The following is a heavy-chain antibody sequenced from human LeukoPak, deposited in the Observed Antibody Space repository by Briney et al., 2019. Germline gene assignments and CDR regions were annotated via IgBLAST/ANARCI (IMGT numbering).Heavy chain of an antibody. D-gene: IGHD2-8*01. CDR3: ARGYCTNAVCSLGPTQA. CDR2: INHSGST. J-gene: IGHJ4*02. CDR1: GGSFSGDY. Sequence: SETLSLTCAVYGGSFSGDYWNWIRQPPGKGLEWIGEINHSGSTNYNPSLKSRVTISVDTSKNQFSLKLSSVTAADTAVYYCARGYCTNAVCSLGPTQAWGQGTLVTVSS. V-gene: IGHV4-34*01.